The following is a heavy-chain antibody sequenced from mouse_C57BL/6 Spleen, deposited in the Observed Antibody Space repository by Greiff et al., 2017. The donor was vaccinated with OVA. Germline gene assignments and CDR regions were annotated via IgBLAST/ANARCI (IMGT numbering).Heavy chain of an antibody. CDR2: LDPENGDT. D-gene: IGHD1-1*01. Sequence: EVHLVESGAELVRPGASVKLSCTASGFNIKDDYMHWVKQRPEQGLEWIGWLDPENGDTEYASKFQGKATITADTSSNTAYLQLSSLTSEDTAVYYCTTGITTVVEGAMDYWGQGTSVTVSS. V-gene: IGHV14-4*01. CDR3: TTGITTVVEGAMDY. J-gene: IGHJ4*01. CDR1: GFNIKDDY.